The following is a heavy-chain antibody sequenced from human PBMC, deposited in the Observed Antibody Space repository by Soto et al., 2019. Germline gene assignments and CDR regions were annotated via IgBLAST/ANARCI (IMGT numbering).Heavy chain of an antibody. CDR1: GFTFSSYA. CDR3: ARGPQDEVLAAGTDYYYGMDV. V-gene: IGHV3-30-3*01. J-gene: IGHJ6*02. D-gene: IGHD6-13*01. Sequence: QVQLVESGGGVVQPGRSLRLSCAASGFTFSSYAMHWVRQAPGKGLEWVAVISYDGSNKYYADSVKGRFTISRDNSKNTLYLQMNGLRAEDTAVYYCARGPQDEVLAAGTDYYYGMDVWGQGTTVTVSS. CDR2: ISYDGSNK.